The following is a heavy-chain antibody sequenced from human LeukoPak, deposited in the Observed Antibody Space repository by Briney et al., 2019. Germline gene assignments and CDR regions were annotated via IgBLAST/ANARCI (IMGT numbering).Heavy chain of an antibody. J-gene: IGHJ4*02. V-gene: IGHV3-21*01. Sequence: PGGSLRLSCAASGFTFSSYSMNWVRQAPGKGLEWVSSISSSSSYIYYADSVKGRFTISRDNAKNSLYLQMNSLRAEDTAVYYCAKESLVAAAGYFDYWGQGTLVTVSS. CDR1: GFTFSSYS. CDR3: AKESLVAAAGYFDY. CDR2: ISSSSSYI. D-gene: IGHD6-13*01.